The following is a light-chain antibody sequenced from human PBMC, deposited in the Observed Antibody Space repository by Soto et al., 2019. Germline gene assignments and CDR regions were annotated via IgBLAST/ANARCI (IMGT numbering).Light chain of an antibody. CDR3: SSYTSGSTHLV. V-gene: IGLV2-14*01. CDR1: SSDVGGYNY. CDR2: EVS. Sequence: QSALTQPASVSGSPGQSITISCTGTSSDVGGYNYVSWYQQHPGKAPKLMIYEVSNRPSGVSNRFSGSKSGNTTSLTSSGVHAEVEADYYYSSYTSGSTHLVFGGGTKLTVL. J-gene: IGLJ2*01.